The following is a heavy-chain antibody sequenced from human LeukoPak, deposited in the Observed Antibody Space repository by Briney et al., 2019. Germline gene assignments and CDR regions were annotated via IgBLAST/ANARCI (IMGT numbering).Heavy chain of an antibody. D-gene: IGHD2-2*02. CDR1: GFTSSSYA. CDR3: ARDGGYNYGMDV. J-gene: IGHJ6*02. V-gene: IGHV3-30-3*01. Sequence: PGGSLRLSCAASGFTSSSYAMHWVRQAPGKGLEWVAVISYDGSNKYYADSVKGRFTISRDNAKNSLYLQMNSLRAEDTAVYYCARDGGYNYGMDVWGQGTTVTVSS. CDR2: ISYDGSNK.